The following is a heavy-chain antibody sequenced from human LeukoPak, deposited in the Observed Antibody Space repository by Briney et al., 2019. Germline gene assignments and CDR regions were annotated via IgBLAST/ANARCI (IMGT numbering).Heavy chain of an antibody. CDR2: IYYSGST. J-gene: IGHJ4*02. Sequence: PSETLSLTCTVSGGSISSGGYYWSWIRQHPGKGLEWIGYIYYSGSTYYNPSLKSRVTISVDTSKNQFSLKLSSVTAADMAVYYCARDSMATIDYWGQGTLVTVSS. V-gene: IGHV4-31*03. CDR3: ARDSMATIDY. D-gene: IGHD5-24*01. CDR1: GGSISSGGYY.